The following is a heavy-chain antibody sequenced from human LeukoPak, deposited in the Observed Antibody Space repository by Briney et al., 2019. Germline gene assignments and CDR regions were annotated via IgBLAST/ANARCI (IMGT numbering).Heavy chain of an antibody. CDR3: ARYCTFRTCSGTKFDS. Sequence: GGSLRLSCAVSGMTFKNYWRSWFRQTPGKGLEWVATINQDESEKYYLDSVKGRFTISRDNAKNSLYLQMYSLTAEDTALYYCARYCTFRTCSGTKFDSWGPGTLVTVSS. D-gene: IGHD1-1*01. CDR1: GMTFKNYW. V-gene: IGHV3-7*03. CDR2: INQDESEK. J-gene: IGHJ4*02.